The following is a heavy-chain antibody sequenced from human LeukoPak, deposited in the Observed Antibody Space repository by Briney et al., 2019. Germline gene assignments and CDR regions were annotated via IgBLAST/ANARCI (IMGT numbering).Heavy chain of an antibody. CDR3: ASGFEESGYYKHAFDI. D-gene: IGHD3-3*01. Sequence: SETLSLTCTVSGGSISSSSYYWGWIRQPPGKGLEWIGSIYYSGSTYYNPSLKSRVTISVDTSKNQFSLKLSSVTAADTAVYYCASGFEESGYYKHAFDIWGQGTMVTVSS. CDR1: GGSISSSSYY. V-gene: IGHV4-39*01. J-gene: IGHJ3*02. CDR2: IYYSGST.